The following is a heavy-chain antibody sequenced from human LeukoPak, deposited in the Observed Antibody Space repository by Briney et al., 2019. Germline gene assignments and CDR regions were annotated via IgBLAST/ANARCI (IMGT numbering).Heavy chain of an antibody. V-gene: IGHV3-30*01. Sequence: GRSLRLSCATSGFTFSDFAMHWGSHAPGKGLEWVALISFDGYNTYHVDSVRGRFSISRGTPKETVSLQMDGLRPEDTALYYCAKAPRYNFAARSFDQWGQGALVTVSS. CDR1: GFTFSDFA. CDR2: ISFDGYNT. J-gene: IGHJ4*02. CDR3: AKAPRYNFAARSFDQ. D-gene: IGHD6-6*01.